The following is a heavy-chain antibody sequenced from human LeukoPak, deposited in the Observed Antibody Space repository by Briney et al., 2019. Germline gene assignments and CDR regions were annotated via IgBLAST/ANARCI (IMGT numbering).Heavy chain of an antibody. J-gene: IGHJ4*02. CDR3: ARINDFWSGYYTFDY. CDR2: IYYNGGT. Sequence: SETLSLTCTVSGDSVSSGGYYWSWIRQPPGKGLEWIGSIYYNGGTSYNPSLKSRVTISVDTSKNQFSLKLRSVTAADTAVYYCARINDFWSGYYTFDYWGQGTLVTVSP. V-gene: IGHV4-39*01. CDR1: GDSVSSGGYY. D-gene: IGHD3-3*01.